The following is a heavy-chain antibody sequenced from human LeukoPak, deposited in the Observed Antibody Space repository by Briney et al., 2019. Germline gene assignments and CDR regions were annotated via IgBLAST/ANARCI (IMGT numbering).Heavy chain of an antibody. Sequence: SETLSLTCTVSGYSISSGYYWGWIRQPPGKGLEWIGSIYHSGSTYYNPSLKSRVTISVDTSKNQFSLKLSSVTAADTAVYYCARSDDYYDSREFDYWRQGTLVTVSS. V-gene: IGHV4-38-2*02. J-gene: IGHJ4*02. CDR1: GYSISSGYY. CDR3: ARSDDYYDSREFDY. CDR2: IYHSGST. D-gene: IGHD3-22*01.